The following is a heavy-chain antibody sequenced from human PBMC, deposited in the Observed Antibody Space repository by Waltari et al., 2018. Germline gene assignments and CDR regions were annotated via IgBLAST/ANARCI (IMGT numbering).Heavy chain of an antibody. CDR1: GGSMGDNYLY. CDR3: ARQEAAVSKWFDP. Sequence: QLQLQESGPGLVKPSETLSLPCSVSGGSMGDNYLYWGWIRQPPGRELEWIGSISYGVTTYYNPSLESRVTILVDTSKNQFSLKVRSVTAADTAIYFCARQEAAVSKWFDPWGQGILVTVSS. V-gene: IGHV4-39*01. CDR2: ISYGVTT. J-gene: IGHJ5*02. D-gene: IGHD2-15*01.